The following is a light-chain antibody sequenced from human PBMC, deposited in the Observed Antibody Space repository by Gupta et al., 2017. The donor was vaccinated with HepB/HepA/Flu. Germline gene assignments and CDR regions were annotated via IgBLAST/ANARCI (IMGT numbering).Light chain of an antibody. Sequence: DNQMTQSPSSLSASVGDRVTITCQASQDINIFLKWYQQKPGKAPSLLIYDASALEEGVPSRFSGSGSGTHFTFTISSLQPEDVATYYCQKSNYVPLTFGGGTKVEIK. CDR3: QKSNYVPLT. V-gene: IGKV1-33*01. CDR1: QDINIF. J-gene: IGKJ4*01. CDR2: DAS.